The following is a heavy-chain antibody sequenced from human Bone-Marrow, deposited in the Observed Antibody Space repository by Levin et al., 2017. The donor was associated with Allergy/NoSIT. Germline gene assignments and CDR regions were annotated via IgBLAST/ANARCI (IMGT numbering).Heavy chain of an antibody. J-gene: IGHJ6*03. CDR1: GGSISSYY. V-gene: IGHV4-59*01. CDR3: AGQIAVAGKYYYYYYYMDV. Sequence: SQTLSLPCTVSGGSISSYYWSWIRQPPGKGLEWIGYIYYSGSTNYNPSLKSRVTISVDTSKNQFSLKLSSVTAADTAVYYCAGQIAVAGKYYYYYYYMDVWGKGTTVTVSS. CDR2: IYYSGST. D-gene: IGHD6-19*01.